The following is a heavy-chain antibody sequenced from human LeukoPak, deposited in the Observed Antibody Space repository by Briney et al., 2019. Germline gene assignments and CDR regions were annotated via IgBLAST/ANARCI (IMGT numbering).Heavy chain of an antibody. CDR1: GGSISTSTYY. CDR3: ARRVYSGSYNWYFDL. Sequence: HSETLSLTCTVSGGSISTSTYYWGWIRQPPGKGLEWIGSISYSGSTYNNPSLKSRVTISVDTSKNQFSLKLSSVTAPDTAVYYCARRVYSGSYNWYFDLWGRGTLVTVSS. D-gene: IGHD1-26*01. V-gene: IGHV4-39*01. J-gene: IGHJ2*01. CDR2: ISYSGST.